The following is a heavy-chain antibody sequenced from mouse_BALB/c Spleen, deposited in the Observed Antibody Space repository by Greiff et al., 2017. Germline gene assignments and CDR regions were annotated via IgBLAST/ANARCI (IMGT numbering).Heavy chain of an antibody. CDR2: ISNLAYSI. CDR1: GFTFSDYG. Sequence: EVHLVESGGGLVQPGGSRKLSCAASGFTFSDYGMAWVRQAPGKGPEWVAFISNLAYSIYYADTVTGRFTISRENAKNTLYLEMSSLRSEDTAMYYCAREENYYAMDYWGQGTSVTVSS. CDR3: AREENYYAMDY. J-gene: IGHJ4*01. V-gene: IGHV5-15*02.